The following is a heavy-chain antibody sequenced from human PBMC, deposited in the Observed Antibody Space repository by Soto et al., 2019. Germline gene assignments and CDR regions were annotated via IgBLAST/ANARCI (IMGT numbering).Heavy chain of an antibody. D-gene: IGHD3-3*01. CDR2: ISYDGSNK. V-gene: IGHV3-30-3*01. J-gene: IGHJ6*02. Sequence: GGSLRLSCAASGFTFSSYAMHWVRQAPGKGLEWVAVISYDGSNKYYADSVKGRFTISRDNAKNTLYLQMNSLRAEDTAVYYCARGGIFGVVIEGYYGMDVWGQGTTVTVSS. CDR3: ARGGIFGVVIEGYYGMDV. CDR1: GFTFSSYA.